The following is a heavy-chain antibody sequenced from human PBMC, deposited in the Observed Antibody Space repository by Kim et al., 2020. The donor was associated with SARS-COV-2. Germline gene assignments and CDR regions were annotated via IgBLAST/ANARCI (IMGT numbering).Heavy chain of an antibody. J-gene: IGHJ2*01. CDR3: ARDHGAILSSSSGYFDL. D-gene: IGHD6-6*01. Sequence: GGSLRLSCAASGFTFSSYAMHWVRQAPGKGLEWVAVISYDGSNKYYADSVKGRFTISRDNSKNTLYLQMNSLRAEDTAVYYCARDHGAILSSSSGYFDLWGRGTLVTVSS. V-gene: IGHV3-30-3*01. CDR2: ISYDGSNK. CDR1: GFTFSSYA.